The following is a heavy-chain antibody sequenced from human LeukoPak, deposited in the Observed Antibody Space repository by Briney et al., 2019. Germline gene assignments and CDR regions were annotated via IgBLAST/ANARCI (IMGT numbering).Heavy chain of an antibody. D-gene: IGHD3-3*01. Sequence: ASVTVSCTASGYTFTGYYMHWVRQAPGQGLEWMGRINPNSGGTNYAQKFQGRVTMTRDTSISTAYMELSRLRSDDTAVYYCARDLGDFWSGDTYYYGMDVWGQGTTVTVSS. CDR3: ARDLGDFWSGDTYYYGMDV. V-gene: IGHV1-2*06. J-gene: IGHJ6*02. CDR1: GYTFTGYY. CDR2: INPNSGGT.